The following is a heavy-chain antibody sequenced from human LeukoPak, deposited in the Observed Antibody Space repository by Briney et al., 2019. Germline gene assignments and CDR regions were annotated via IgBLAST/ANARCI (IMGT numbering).Heavy chain of an antibody. J-gene: IGHJ4*02. Sequence: GGSLRLSCAASGFTFGSYGMHWVRQAPGKGLEWVAVISYDGSNKYYADSVKGRFTISRDNSKNTLYLQMNSLRAEDTAVYYCAKGSSGWSYYFDYWGQGTLVTVSS. CDR1: GFTFGSYG. V-gene: IGHV3-30*18. D-gene: IGHD6-19*01. CDR3: AKGSSGWSYYFDY. CDR2: ISYDGSNK.